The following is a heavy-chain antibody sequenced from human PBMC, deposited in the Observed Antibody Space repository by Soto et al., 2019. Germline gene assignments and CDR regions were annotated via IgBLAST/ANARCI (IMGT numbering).Heavy chain of an antibody. D-gene: IGHD3-10*01. Sequence: VPVKRACKSAGYGMTIDVSSCRRNEQRQELEWLGWISAYNGNTNYAQKRQCRVTMTTDTSTRTAYMELRSLRSDDTAVYYCARSPLDYYGSGSYFITGRFDPWGQGTLVTVSS. CDR2: ISAYNGNT. J-gene: IGHJ5*02. V-gene: IGHV1-18*01. CDR1: GYGMTIDV. CDR3: ARSPLDYYGSGSYFITGRFDP.